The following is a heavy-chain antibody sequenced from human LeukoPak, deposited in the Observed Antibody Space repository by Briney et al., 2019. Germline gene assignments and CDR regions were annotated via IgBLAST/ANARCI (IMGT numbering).Heavy chain of an antibody. Sequence: PGGSLRLSCAASGFTFSSYGMHWVRQAPGKGLEWVAVISYDGSNKYYADSVKGRFTISRDNSKNTLYLQMNSLRAEDTAVYYCATTRVCGGVLLRPSCLYFEDWGQGALVTVSS. J-gene: IGHJ4*02. CDR2: ISYDGSNK. D-gene: IGHD3-10*01. CDR3: ATTRVCGGVLLRPSCLYFED. CDR1: GFTFSSYG. V-gene: IGHV3-30*03.